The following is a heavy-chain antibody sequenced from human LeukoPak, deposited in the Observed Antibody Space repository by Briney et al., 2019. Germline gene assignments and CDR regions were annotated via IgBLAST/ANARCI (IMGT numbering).Heavy chain of an antibody. D-gene: IGHD6-19*01. CDR1: GYTFTIYA. V-gene: IGHV1-3*01. CDR2: INAGNGNT. CDR3: ARRGRSDWYGFDC. Sequence: ASVNLSCTASGYTFTIYAMHWVRPAPGQRLGWMGWINAGNGNTKYSHKFQGRVTITRDTSASTGYMELSSLRSEDTAVYYYARRGRSDWYGFDCWGQGTLVTVSS. J-gene: IGHJ4*02.